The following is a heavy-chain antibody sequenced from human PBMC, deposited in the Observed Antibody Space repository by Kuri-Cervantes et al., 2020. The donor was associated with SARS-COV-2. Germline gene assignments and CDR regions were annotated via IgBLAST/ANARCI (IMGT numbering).Heavy chain of an antibody. CDR2: IYYSGST. Sequence: SETLSLTCTVSGGSISSHYWSWIRQPPGKGLEWIGYIYYSGSTNYNPSLKSRVTISVDTSKNQFSLKLSSVTAADTAVYYCARRVDYKYWFDPWGQGTLVTVSS. D-gene: IGHD4/OR15-4a*01. CDR1: GGSISSHY. CDR3: ARRVDYKYWFDP. V-gene: IGHV4-59*08. J-gene: IGHJ5*02.